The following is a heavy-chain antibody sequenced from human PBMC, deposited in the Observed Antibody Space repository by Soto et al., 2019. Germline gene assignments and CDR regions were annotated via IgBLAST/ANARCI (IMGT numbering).Heavy chain of an antibody. CDR3: VRVVAITGYPDN. CDR2: IVPIVDTS. D-gene: IGHD1-20*01. Sequence: ASVKVSCKTSGGTFSSYAISWVRQAPGQGLEWMGGIVPIVDTSTYAQKFQGRVTITADESTSTVYMELSSLRSDDTAVYYCVRVVAITGYPDNWGQGTLVTVS. V-gene: IGHV1-69*13. J-gene: IGHJ4*02. CDR1: GGTFSSYA.